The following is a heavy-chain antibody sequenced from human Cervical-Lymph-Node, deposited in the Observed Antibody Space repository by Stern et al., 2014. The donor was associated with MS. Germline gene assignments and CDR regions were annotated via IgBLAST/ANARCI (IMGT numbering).Heavy chain of an antibody. CDR3: ARSYRLDAFDI. Sequence: VHLVESGGGVVQPGRSLRLSCAASGFTFSSHGMHWVRLAPGTGLEWGAVIWYDGSNKYYADSVTGRFTISRDNSKNTLYLQMTSLRAEDTAVYYCARSYRLDAFDIWGQGTMVTVSS. V-gene: IGHV3-33*01. CDR2: IWYDGSNK. J-gene: IGHJ3*02. CDR1: GFTFSSHG. D-gene: IGHD3-10*01.